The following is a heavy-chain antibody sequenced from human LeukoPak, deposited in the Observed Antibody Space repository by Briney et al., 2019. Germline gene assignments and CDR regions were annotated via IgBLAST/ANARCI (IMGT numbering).Heavy chain of an antibody. V-gene: IGHV3-66*01. Sequence: PGGSLRLSCAASGFTVSSNYMSWVRQAPGKGLEWVSIIYSGGSTYYADSVKGRFTISRDNSKNTLYLQMISLRAEDTAVYYCARGDRAASGFDYWGQGTLVTVST. CDR3: ARGDRAASGFDY. J-gene: IGHJ4*02. CDR2: IYSGGST. D-gene: IGHD2-15*01. CDR1: GFTVSSNY.